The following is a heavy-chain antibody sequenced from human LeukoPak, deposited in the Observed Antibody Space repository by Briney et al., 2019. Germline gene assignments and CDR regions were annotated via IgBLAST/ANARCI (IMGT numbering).Heavy chain of an antibody. D-gene: IGHD3-10*01. J-gene: IGHJ6*02. CDR3: AVPPLSGSGSSRPLAGVDF. Sequence: GGSLRLSCAASGFTFNIYSLNWVRQAPGKGLEWVAYIGRSGDRTTQSEASVKGRFTISRDNAENSLFLQMNSLRAEDTAVYYCAVPPLSGSGSSRPLAGVDFWGQGTTVTVSS. CDR2: IGRSGDRTT. CDR1: GFTFNIYS. V-gene: IGHV3-48*04.